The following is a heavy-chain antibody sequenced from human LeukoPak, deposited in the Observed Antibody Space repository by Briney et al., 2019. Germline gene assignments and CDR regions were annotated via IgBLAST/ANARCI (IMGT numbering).Heavy chain of an antibody. D-gene: IGHD3-22*01. CDR3: ARDGTFHYDSSGYLGGY. J-gene: IGHJ4*02. V-gene: IGHV3-7*01. Sequence: GGSLRLSCAASGFTFRSYWMSWVRQAPGKGLGWVANIKQDGSEKYYVDSVKGRFTISRDNAKNSLYLQMNSLRAEDTAVYYCARDGTFHYDSSGYLGGYWGQGTLVTVSS. CDR1: GFTFRSYW. CDR2: IKQDGSEK.